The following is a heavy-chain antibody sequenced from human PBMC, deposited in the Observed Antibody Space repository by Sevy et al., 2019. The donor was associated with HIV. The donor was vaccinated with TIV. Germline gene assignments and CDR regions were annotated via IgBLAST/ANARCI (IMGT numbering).Heavy chain of an antibody. Sequence: SETLSLTCTVSGGSFNNYYWSWIRQPPGKGLQWIGYISYSGSTNYNPSLKSRVTMSLDTSKNQFSLKLSSVTAADTAIYYCARESIATVGDFDYWGHGTLVTVSS. CDR2: ISYSGST. D-gene: IGHD6-13*01. J-gene: IGHJ4*01. V-gene: IGHV4-59*01. CDR1: GGSFNNYY. CDR3: ARESIATVGDFDY.